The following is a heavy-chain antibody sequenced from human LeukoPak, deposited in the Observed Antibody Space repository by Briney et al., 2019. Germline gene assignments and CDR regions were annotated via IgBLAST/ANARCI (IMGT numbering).Heavy chain of an antibody. CDR3: ARAAMVRGVIGWFDP. CDR2: SCSSSSCI. Sequence: WGTLSLSCAASGFTFSSYSLYWVRQAPGQGQGRVSSSCSSSSCIYYANSVKGRFTISRDNAKSSLYLQMNSLRAEDTAVYYCARAAMVRGVIGWFDPWGQGTLVTVSS. J-gene: IGHJ5*02. V-gene: IGHV3-21*01. D-gene: IGHD3-10*01. CDR1: GFTFSSYS.